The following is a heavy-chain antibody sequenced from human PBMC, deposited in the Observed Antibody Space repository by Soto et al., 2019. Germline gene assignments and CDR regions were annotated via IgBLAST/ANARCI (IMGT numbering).Heavy chain of an antibody. CDR2: ISWNSNII. J-gene: IGHJ4*02. CDR3: AKGGPDVFCSGGRCYFDY. Sequence: ELQLVESGGGLVQPGRSLRLSCAASGFTFDDYAMHWVRRVPGKGLEWVSSISWNSNIIGYADSVKGRFTISRDNAKNSLYLQMNSLRPEDTALYYCAKGGPDVFCSGGRCYFDYWGQGTLVTVSS. V-gene: IGHV3-9*01. D-gene: IGHD2-15*01. CDR1: GFTFDDYA.